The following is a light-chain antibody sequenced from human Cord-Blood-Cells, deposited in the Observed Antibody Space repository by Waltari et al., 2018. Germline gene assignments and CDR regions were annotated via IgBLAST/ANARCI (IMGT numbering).Light chain of an antibody. J-gene: IGLJ3*02. CDR1: SSDVGSYNL. CDR3: CSYAGSSTWV. Sequence: QSALTQPASLSGSPGQSITISCTGTSSDVGSYNLVSWYQQHPSKAPKLMIYEGSKRPSGVSNRFSGSKSGNTASLTISGLQAEDEADYYCCSYAGSSTWVFGGGTKLTVL. CDR2: EGS. V-gene: IGLV2-23*01.